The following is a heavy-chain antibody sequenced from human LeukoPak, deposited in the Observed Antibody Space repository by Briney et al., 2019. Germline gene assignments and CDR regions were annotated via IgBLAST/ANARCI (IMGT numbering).Heavy chain of an antibody. CDR1: GGSISSYY. V-gene: IGHV4-59*01. CDR3: ASSYGSGSHYP. Sequence: SETLSLTCTVAGGSISSYYWSWIRQPPGKGLEWIGYIYYSGSTNYNPSLKSRVTISVDTSKNQFSLKLSSVTAADTAVYYCASSYGSGSHYPWGQGTLVTVSS. CDR2: IYYSGST. D-gene: IGHD3-10*01. J-gene: IGHJ5*02.